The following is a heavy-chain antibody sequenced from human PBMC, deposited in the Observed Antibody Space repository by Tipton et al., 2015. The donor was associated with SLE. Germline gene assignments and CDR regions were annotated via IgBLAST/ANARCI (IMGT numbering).Heavy chain of an antibody. J-gene: IGHJ3*02. V-gene: IGHV3-21*03. CDR2: ISSSSSYI. D-gene: IGHD4-17*01. CDR1: GFTFSSYS. CDR3: ARVWDYADTPNLGAFDI. Sequence: GSLRLSCAASGFTFSSYSMNWVRQAPGKGLEWVSSISSSSSYIYYADSVKGRFTISRDNAKNSLYLQMNSLRAEDTAVYYCARVWDYADTPNLGAFDIWGQGTMVTVSS.